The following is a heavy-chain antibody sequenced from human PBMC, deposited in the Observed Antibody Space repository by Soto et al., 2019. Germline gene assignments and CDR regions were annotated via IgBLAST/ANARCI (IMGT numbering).Heavy chain of an antibody. CDR2: ISHSGST. CDR1: GGSFSGYY. Sequence: SETLSLTCAVYGGSFSGYYWTWIRQTPGKGLEWIGEISHSGSTNYKPPLKSRVTISADPSKKQFSLNLTSVTAADSGVYYCARGECSSNYCFTRWALDIWGQGTVVTVSS. J-gene: IGHJ3*02. V-gene: IGHV4-34*01. D-gene: IGHD2-2*01. CDR3: ARGECSSNYCFTRWALDI.